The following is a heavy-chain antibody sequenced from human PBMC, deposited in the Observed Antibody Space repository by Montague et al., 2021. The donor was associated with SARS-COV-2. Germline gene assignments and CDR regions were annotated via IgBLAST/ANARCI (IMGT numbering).Heavy chain of an antibody. Sequence: SLRLSCAASGFTFSSYAMSWVRQAPGKGLEWVSVIYSGGSSTYYADSVKGRFTISRDNSKNTLYLQMNSLRAEDTAVYYCATTPGLGSWGQGTLVTVSS. J-gene: IGHJ5*02. D-gene: IGHD4-23*01. V-gene: IGHV3-23*03. CDR2: IYSGGSST. CDR3: ATTPGLGS. CDR1: GFTFSSYA.